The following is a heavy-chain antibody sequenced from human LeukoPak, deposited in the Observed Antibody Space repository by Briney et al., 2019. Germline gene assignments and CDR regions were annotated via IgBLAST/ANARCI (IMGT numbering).Heavy chain of an antibody. V-gene: IGHV3-64D*06. CDR2: ISSNGGST. Sequence: GESLRLSCSASGFTFSSYAMHWVRQAPGKGLEYVSAISSNGGSTYYADSVEGRFTISRDNSKNTLYLQMSSLRAEDTAVYYCVKDSYYYDRRGFDYWGQGTLVTVSS. CDR3: VKDSYYYDRRGFDY. D-gene: IGHD3-22*01. J-gene: IGHJ4*02. CDR1: GFTFSSYA.